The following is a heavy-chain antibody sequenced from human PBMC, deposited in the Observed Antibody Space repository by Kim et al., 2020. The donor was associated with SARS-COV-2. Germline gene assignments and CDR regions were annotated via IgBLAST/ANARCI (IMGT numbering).Heavy chain of an antibody. J-gene: IGHJ4*02. D-gene: IGHD4-17*01. V-gene: IGHV4-31*03. Sequence: SETLSLTCTVSGGSISSGGYYWSWIRQHPGKGLEWIGYIYYSGNTYYNPSLKSRVTISVDTSMNQFSLQLSTVTAADAAVYYCAREEGTTVSFDYWGQGTLVTVSS. CDR2: IYYSGNT. CDR1: GGSISSGGYY. CDR3: AREEGTTVSFDY.